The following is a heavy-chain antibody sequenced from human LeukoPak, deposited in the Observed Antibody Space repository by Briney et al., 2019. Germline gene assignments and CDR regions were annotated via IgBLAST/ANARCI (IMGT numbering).Heavy chain of an antibody. J-gene: IGHJ6*03. V-gene: IGHV4-59*08. CDR1: GGSISSSY. CDR2: IHYSGST. CDR3: GGSTAYYPFSYYYYMDV. D-gene: IGHD3-22*01. Sequence: SETLSLTCTVSGGSISSSYWSWIRQPPGKGLEWIGYIHYSGSTNYNPSLKSRVTISVDTSKNQFSLKLSSVTAADTAVYYRGGSTAYYPFSYYYYMDVWGKGTTVTVSS.